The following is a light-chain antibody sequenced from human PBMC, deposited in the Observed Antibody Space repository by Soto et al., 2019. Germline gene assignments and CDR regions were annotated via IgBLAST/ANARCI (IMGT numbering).Light chain of an antibody. CDR1: QDINSY. Sequence: DIQMTQSPSSLSASVGDRVTITCRASQDINSYLNWYQQKPGKAPKLLIYAASSLQSGVPSRFSGSESGTDFTLTISSLQPDDSAIYYCQQTYTTRALTFGGGTKVEIK. CDR2: AAS. J-gene: IGKJ4*01. V-gene: IGKV1-39*01. CDR3: QQTYTTRALT.